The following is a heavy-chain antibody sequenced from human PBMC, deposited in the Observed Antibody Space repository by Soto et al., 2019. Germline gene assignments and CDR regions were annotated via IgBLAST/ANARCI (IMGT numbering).Heavy chain of an antibody. V-gene: IGHV3-53*01. CDR1: GLTVSHNY. CDR2: LYTEGTT. CDR3: VRPRPSGENYGMDV. Sequence: PGGSLRLSCVASGLTVSHNYMAWVRQAPEMGLEWVSILYTEGTTYYADSVKGRFTISRDSSKNTLFLQMYSLRAEDTAVYYCVRPRPSGENYGMDVWGQGTTVTVSS. J-gene: IGHJ6*02. D-gene: IGHD3-16*01.